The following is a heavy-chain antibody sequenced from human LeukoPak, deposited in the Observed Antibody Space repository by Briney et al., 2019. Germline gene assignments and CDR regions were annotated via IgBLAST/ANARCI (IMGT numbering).Heavy chain of an antibody. V-gene: IGHV1-18*01. CDR2: ISAYNGNT. Sequence: ASVKVSCKASGYTFTSYGISWVRQAPGQGLEWMGWISAYNGNTNYAQKLQGRVTMTTDTSTSTAYMELRSLRSDDTAVYYCARVMEWLLNFGGIWFDPWGQGTLVTVSS. D-gene: IGHD3-3*01. J-gene: IGHJ5*02. CDR3: ARVMEWLLNFGGIWFDP. CDR1: GYTFTSYG.